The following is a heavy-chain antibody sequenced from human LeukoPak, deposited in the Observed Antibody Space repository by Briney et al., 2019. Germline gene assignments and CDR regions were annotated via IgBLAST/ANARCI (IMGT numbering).Heavy chain of an antibody. D-gene: IGHD3-9*01. CDR1: GVSISSFY. CDR2: IYTSGST. Sequence: PSETLSLTCTVFGVSISSFYWSRIRQPAGKGLQWIGRIYTSGSTNYSPSLRSRVTMSVDTSKNQFSLKLNSVTAADTAVYFCARGPDWPIDSWGQGTLVTVSP. CDR3: ARGPDWPIDS. V-gene: IGHV4-4*07. J-gene: IGHJ4*02.